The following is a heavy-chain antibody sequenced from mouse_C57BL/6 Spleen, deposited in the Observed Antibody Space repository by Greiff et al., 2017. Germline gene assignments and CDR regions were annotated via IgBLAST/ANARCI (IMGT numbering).Heavy chain of an antibody. J-gene: IGHJ2*01. Sequence: QVQLQQSGAELARPGASVKLSCKASGYTFTSYGISWVKQRTGQGLEWIGEISPRSGNTYYNEKFKGKATLTADKSSSTAYMELRSLTSEDSAVYFCARSGIYYGSGNFDYWGQGTTLTVSS. CDR1: GYTFTSYG. D-gene: IGHD1-1*01. V-gene: IGHV1-81*01. CDR3: ARSGIYYGSGNFDY. CDR2: ISPRSGNT.